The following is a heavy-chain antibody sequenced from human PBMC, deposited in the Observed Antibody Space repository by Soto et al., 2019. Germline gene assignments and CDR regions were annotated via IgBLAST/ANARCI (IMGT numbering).Heavy chain of an antibody. D-gene: IGHD2-15*01. J-gene: IGHJ6*03. V-gene: IGHV3-21*01. CDR2: ISSSSSYI. Sequence: GGSLRLSCAASGFTSSSYSMNWVRQAPGKGLEWVSSISSSSSYIYYADSVKGRFTISRDNAKNSLYLQMNSLRAEDTAVYYCARVGGYYYYYMDVWGKGTTVTVSS. CDR3: ARVGGYYYYYMDV. CDR1: GFTSSSYS.